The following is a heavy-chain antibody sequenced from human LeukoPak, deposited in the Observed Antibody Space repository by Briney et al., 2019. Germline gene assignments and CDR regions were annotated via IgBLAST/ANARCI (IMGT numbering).Heavy chain of an antibody. J-gene: IGHJ6*03. CDR1: GYTFTSYD. D-gene: IGHD3-10*01. CDR2: MNPNSGNT. Sequence: ASVKVSCKASGYTFTSYDINWVRQATGQGLEWMGWMNPNSGNTGYAQKFQGRVTMTRNTSISTAYMELSSLRSEDTAVYYCARGGVRGRYYYYYYMDVWGKGTTVTISS. V-gene: IGHV1-8*01. CDR3: ARGGVRGRYYYYYYMDV.